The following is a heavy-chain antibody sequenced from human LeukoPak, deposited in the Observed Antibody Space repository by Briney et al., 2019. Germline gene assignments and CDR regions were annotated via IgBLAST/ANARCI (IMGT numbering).Heavy chain of an antibody. D-gene: IGHD2-15*01. Sequence: GGSLRLSCAASGFTFSDYYMSWIRQAPGKGLEWVSYISSSSSYTNYADSVKGRFTISRDNAKNSLYLQMNSLRAEDTAVYYCAKCSGGSCYHLPFDYWGQGTLVTVSS. J-gene: IGHJ4*02. V-gene: IGHV3-11*03. CDR3: AKCSGGSCYHLPFDY. CDR2: ISSSSSYT. CDR1: GFTFSDYY.